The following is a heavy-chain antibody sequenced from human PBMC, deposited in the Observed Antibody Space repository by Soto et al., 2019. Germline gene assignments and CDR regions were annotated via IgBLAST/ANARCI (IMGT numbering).Heavy chain of an antibody. CDR1: GGSISSYY. CDR2: IYYSGST. Sequence: KTSETLSLTCTVSGGSISSYYWSWIRQPPGKGLEWIGYIYYSGSTNYNPSLKSRVTISVDTSKNQFSLKLSSVTAADTAVYYCARATRITMIGPLYYFDYWGQGTLVTVSS. CDR3: ARATRITMIGPLYYFDY. V-gene: IGHV4-59*01. D-gene: IGHD3-22*01. J-gene: IGHJ4*02.